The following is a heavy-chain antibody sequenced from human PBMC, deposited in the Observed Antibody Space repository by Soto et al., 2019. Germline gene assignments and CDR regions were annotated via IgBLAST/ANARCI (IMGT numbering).Heavy chain of an antibody. CDR1: GFTFSSDS. J-gene: IGHJ6*03. V-gene: IGHV3-48*02. Sequence: GGSLRLSCAASGFTFSSDSMNWVRQAPGKGLEWVSYISGSSSTIYYADSVKGRFTVSRDNAKISLYLQMNSLRDEDTAVYYCARGKVVTGYFYYYMDVWGKGTTVTVSS. CDR3: ARGKVVTGYFYYYMDV. CDR2: ISGSSSTI. D-gene: IGHD3-9*01.